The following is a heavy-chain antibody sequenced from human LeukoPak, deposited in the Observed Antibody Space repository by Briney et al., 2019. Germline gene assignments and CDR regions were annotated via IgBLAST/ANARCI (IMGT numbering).Heavy chain of an antibody. Sequence: QSGGSLRLSCAASGFTFSSSEMNWVRQAPGKGLEWVSYISPSGSTIYYADSVKGRFTISRDNAKNSLYLQMNSLRVEDTAVYYCASSLPYSGWHAGYWGQGTLVTVSS. D-gene: IGHD6-19*01. CDR2: ISPSGSTI. CDR1: GFTFSSSE. V-gene: IGHV3-48*03. CDR3: ASSLPYSGWHAGY. J-gene: IGHJ4*02.